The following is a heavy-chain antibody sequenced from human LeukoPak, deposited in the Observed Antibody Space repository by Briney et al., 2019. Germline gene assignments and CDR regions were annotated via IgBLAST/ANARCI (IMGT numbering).Heavy chain of an antibody. CDR2: TNPSGGST. Sequence: ASVKVSCKASGYTFTSYYMHWVRQAPGQGLEWMGITNPSGGSTSYAQKFQGRVTMTRDTSTSTVYMELSSLRSEDTAVYYCARDSSPDTAMELGLQDYWGQGTLVTVSS. V-gene: IGHV1-46*01. CDR1: GYTFTSYY. D-gene: IGHD5-18*01. CDR3: ARDSSPDTAMELGLQDY. J-gene: IGHJ4*02.